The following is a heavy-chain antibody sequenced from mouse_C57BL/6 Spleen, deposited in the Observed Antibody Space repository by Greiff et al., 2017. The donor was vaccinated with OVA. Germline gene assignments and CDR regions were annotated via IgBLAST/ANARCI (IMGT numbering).Heavy chain of an antibody. J-gene: IGHJ4*01. CDR2: IDPNSGGT. V-gene: IGHV1-72*01. Sequence: QVQLKQPGAELVKPGASVKLSCKASGYTFTSYWMHWVKQRPGRGLEWIGRIDPNSGGTKYNEKFKSKATLTVDKPSSSAYMQLSSLTSEDSAVYYCARGDYYGSYYAMDYWGQGTSVTVSS. CDR1: GYTFTSYW. CDR3: ARGDYYGSYYAMDY. D-gene: IGHD1-1*01.